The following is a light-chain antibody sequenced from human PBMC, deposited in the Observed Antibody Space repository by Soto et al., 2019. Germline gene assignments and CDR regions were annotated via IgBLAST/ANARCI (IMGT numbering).Light chain of an antibody. J-gene: IGLJ3*02. Sequence: QSVLTQPPSASGTPGQRVTISCSGSSSNIGSNYVYWYQRLPGTAPKLLIYRNNQRPSGVPDRFFGSKSGTSASLAISGLRSEDEADYYCAAWDDSLSGPVFGGGTKLTVL. V-gene: IGLV1-47*01. CDR3: AAWDDSLSGPV. CDR2: RNN. CDR1: SSNIGSNY.